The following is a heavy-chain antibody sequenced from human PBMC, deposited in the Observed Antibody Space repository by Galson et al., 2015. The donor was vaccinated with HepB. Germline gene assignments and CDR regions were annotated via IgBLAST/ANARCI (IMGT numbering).Heavy chain of an antibody. D-gene: IGHD3-22*01. J-gene: IGHJ4*02. CDR1: GFTFSSYA. Sequence: LRLSCAASGFTFSSYAMHWVRQAPGKGLEWVAVISYDGSNKYYADSVKGRFTISRDNSKNTLYLQMNSLRAEDTAVYYCARDSTTHYYDSSGGGFDYWGQGTLVTVSS. V-gene: IGHV3-30-3*01. CDR2: ISYDGSNK. CDR3: ARDSTTHYYDSSGGGFDY.